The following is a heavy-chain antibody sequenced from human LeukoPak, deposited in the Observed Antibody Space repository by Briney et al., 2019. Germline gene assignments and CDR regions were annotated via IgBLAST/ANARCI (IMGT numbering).Heavy chain of an antibody. V-gene: IGHV1-69*04. D-gene: IGHD3-22*01. Sequence: ASVKVSCKASGGTFSSYAISWVRQAPEQGLEWMGRIIPILGIANYAQKFQGRVTITADKSTSTAYMELSSLRSEDTAVYYCAGHSSGYLFDYWGQGTLVTVSS. CDR1: GGTFSSYA. J-gene: IGHJ4*02. CDR3: AGHSSGYLFDY. CDR2: IIPILGIA.